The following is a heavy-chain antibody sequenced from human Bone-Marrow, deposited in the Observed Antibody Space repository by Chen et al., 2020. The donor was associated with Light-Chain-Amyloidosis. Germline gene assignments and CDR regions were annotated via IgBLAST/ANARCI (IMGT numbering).Heavy chain of an antibody. V-gene: IGHV3-7*05. CDR3: ARRGGGGSYFDY. CDR1: GFTFTNYY. D-gene: IGHD1-26*01. CDR2: IGQDGSEK. J-gene: IGHJ4*02. Sequence: EVQLVESGGGLVQPGASLRLSCEASGFTFTNYYMAWVRQAPGKGLGWVANIGQDGSEKYLVDSLKGRFTISRDNAKNSLFLQMNSLRVEDTAVYYCARRGGGGSYFDYWGQGALVTVSS.